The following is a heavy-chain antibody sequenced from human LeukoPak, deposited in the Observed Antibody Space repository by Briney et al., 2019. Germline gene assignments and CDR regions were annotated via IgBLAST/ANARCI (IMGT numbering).Heavy chain of an antibody. V-gene: IGHV1-2*02. CDR1: GYTFTAYY. J-gene: IGHJ3*02. D-gene: IGHD3-22*01. CDR3: ARGDTPSSVENAFDI. Sequence: ASVKVSCKASGYTFTAYYMHWVRQAPGQGLEWMGWINPNSGGTNHAQKFQGRVTMTRDTSISTAYMELSRLRSDDTAVYYCARGDTPSSVENAFDIWGQGTMVTVSS. CDR2: INPNSGGT.